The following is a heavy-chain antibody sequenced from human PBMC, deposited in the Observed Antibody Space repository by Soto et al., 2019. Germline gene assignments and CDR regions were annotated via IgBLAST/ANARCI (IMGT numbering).Heavy chain of an antibody. CDR2: IGGGGEYT. V-gene: IGHV3-23*01. J-gene: IGHJ3*02. Sequence: EVQLLESGGGLVQPGGSLTLTCIGSGFTSGKYAMSWVRQAPGKGLEWVSEIGGGGEYTNYADSVRGRFTMSRDNSKNPLYLHMSSLKVEDTAVYYCAKDEVAANGRADAFDIWGQGTVVTVSS. D-gene: IGHD2-15*01. CDR3: AKDEVAANGRADAFDI. CDR1: GFTSGKYA.